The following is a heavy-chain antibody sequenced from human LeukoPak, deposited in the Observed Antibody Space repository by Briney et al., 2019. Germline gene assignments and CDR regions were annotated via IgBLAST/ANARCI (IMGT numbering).Heavy chain of an antibody. D-gene: IGHD4-23*01. CDR2: IYSGGST. V-gene: IGHV3-66*01. J-gene: IGHJ4*02. CDR3: ARTYGGKGFDY. Sequence: GGSLRLSCAASGFTVSSNYMSWVRQAPGKGLEWVSVIYSGGSTYYADSVKGRFTISRDNSKNTLYLQMNSLRDEDTAVYYCARTYGGKGFDYWGQGTLVTVSS. CDR1: GFTVSSNY.